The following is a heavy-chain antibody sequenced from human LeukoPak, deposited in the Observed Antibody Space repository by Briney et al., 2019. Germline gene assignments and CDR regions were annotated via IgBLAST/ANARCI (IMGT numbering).Heavy chain of an antibody. V-gene: IGHV4-59*01. CDR3: ATDRSGRIDY. J-gene: IGHJ4*02. CDR2: IYYSGST. D-gene: IGHD2-8*02. CDR1: GGSISSYY. Sequence: SETLSLTCTVSGGSISSYYWSWIRQPPGKGLEWIGYIYYSGSTNYNPSLKSRVTISVDTSKNQFSLKLSSVTAADTAVYYCATDRSGRIDYWGQGTLVTVSS.